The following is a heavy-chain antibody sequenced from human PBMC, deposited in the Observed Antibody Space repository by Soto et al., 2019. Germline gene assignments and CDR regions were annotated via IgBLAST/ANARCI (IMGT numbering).Heavy chain of an antibody. D-gene: IGHD3-9*01. J-gene: IGHJ3*02. V-gene: IGHV1-46*01. CDR2: INPSGGST. Sequence: ASVKVSCKASGYTFTSYYMHWVRQAPGQGLEWMGIINPSGGSTSYAQKFQGRVTMTRDTSTSTVYMELSSLRSEDTAVYYCASHYSDILTGYFDAFDIWGQGTMVTVSS. CDR1: GYTFTSYY. CDR3: ASHYSDILTGYFDAFDI.